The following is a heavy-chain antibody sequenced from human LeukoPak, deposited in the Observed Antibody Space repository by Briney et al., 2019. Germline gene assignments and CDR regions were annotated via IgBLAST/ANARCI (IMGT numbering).Heavy chain of an antibody. CDR3: ARDYGGSSPFDY. CDR2: ISSSGSTI. CDR1: GFTFSSYS. Sequence: GGSLRLSCAASGFTFSSYSMNWVRQAPGKGLEWVSSISSSGSTIYYADSVKGRFTISRDNAKNSLCLQMNSLRAEDTAVYYCARDYGGSSPFDYWGQGTLVTVSS. V-gene: IGHV3-48*04. D-gene: IGHD4-23*01. J-gene: IGHJ4*02.